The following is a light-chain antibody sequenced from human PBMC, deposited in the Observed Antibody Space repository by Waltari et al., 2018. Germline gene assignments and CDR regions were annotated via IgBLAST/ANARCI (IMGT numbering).Light chain of an antibody. CDR1: QGISNW. Sequence: DIQMTQSPSSLSASVGDRVTITCQASQGISNWLARYQQKPGKATKLLIYAASSLQSGVPSRFSGSGSGTEFTLTISSLQPEDFATYYCQQHNSYPLTFGGGTKVEIK. CDR2: AAS. CDR3: QQHNSYPLT. V-gene: IGKV1-12*01. J-gene: IGKJ4*01.